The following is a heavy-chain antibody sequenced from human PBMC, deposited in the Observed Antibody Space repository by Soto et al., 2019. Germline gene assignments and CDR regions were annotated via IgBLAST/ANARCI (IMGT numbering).Heavy chain of an antibody. CDR2: LYWDDDK. V-gene: IGHV2-5*02. CDR1: GFSLTTSGVG. D-gene: IGHD3-3*01. CDR3: AHRVLRTVFGLVTTTAIYFDF. Sequence: QITLNESGPTVVRPTETLTLTCRFSGFSLTTSGVGVGWIHQSPGKAPEWLALLYWDDDKRYSASLKSRLTITKDTSKNQVVLTVSDLDPTDTATYYCAHRVLRTVFGLVTTTAIYFDFWGQGTPVAVSS. J-gene: IGHJ4*02.